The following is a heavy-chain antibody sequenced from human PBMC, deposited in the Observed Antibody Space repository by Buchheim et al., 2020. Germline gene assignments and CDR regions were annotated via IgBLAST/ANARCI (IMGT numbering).Heavy chain of an antibody. CDR1: GESFSGYY. Sequence: QVQLQQWGAGLLKPSETLSLTCAVYGESFSGYYWSWIRQPPGKGLEWIGEINHSGSINYNPSLKSRVTMSVDTSKNQFSLKLSSVTAADTAVYYCARGSATARYYYYYMDVWGKGTT. D-gene: IGHD5-24*01. J-gene: IGHJ6*03. V-gene: IGHV4-34*01. CDR2: INHSGSI. CDR3: ARGSATARYYYYYMDV.